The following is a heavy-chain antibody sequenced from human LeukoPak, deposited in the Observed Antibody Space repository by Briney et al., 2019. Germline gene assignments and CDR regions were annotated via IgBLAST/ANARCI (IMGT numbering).Heavy chain of an antibody. CDR3: ARVRIQLFWFDP. J-gene: IGHJ5*02. CDR2: INHSGST. V-gene: IGHV4-34*01. Sequence: PSETLSLTCAVYGGSFSGYYWSWIRQPPGKGLEWIGEINHSGSTNYNPSLKSRVTISVDTSKNQFSLKLSSVTAADTAVYYCARVRIQLFWFDPWGQGTLVTVSS. CDR1: GGSFSGYY. D-gene: IGHD5-18*01.